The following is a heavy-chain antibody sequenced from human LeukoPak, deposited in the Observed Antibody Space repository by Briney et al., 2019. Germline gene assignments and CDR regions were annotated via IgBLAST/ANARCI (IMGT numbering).Heavy chain of an antibody. CDR2: IYYSGST. V-gene: IGHV4-59*01. CDR1: GGSIRSYY. CDR3: ARVRFGYGGFDP. J-gene: IGHJ5*02. Sequence: SETLSLTCTVSGGSIRSYYWSWIRQPPGMGLDWIGYIYYSGSTNYNPSLKSRVTISVDTSKNQFSLKLTSVTAADTAVYYCARVRFGYGGFDPWGQGTLVTVSS. D-gene: IGHD3-16*01.